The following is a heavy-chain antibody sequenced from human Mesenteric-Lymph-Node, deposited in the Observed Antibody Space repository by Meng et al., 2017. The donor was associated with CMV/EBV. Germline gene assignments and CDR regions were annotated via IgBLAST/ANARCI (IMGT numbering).Heavy chain of an antibody. J-gene: IGHJ4*02. CDR1: GFTFSSYW. V-gene: IGHV3-74*01. Sequence: GESLKISCVASGFTFSSYWMHWVRHAPGKGLVWVSRMNSDGSSTSYADSVKGRFTISRDNAKNTLYLQMNSLRAEDTAVYYCARDWGSGSYYPFDYWGQGTLVTVSS. D-gene: IGHD3-10*01. CDR3: ARDWGSGSYYPFDY. CDR2: MNSDGSST.